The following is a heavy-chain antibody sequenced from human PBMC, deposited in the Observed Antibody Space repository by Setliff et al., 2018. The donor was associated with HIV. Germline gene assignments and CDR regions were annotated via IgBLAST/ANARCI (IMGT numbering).Heavy chain of an antibody. Sequence: SVKVSCKGSGGTFSSYAISWVRQAPGQGLEWMGGIIPIFGPTNYAQKFQGRLTITADESTSTAYMELSSLRSEDTAVYYCVGLGYSFSYRWWFDPWGQGTLVAVSS. CDR3: VGLGYSFSYRWWFDP. CDR1: GGTFSSYA. CDR2: IIPIFGPT. J-gene: IGHJ5*02. D-gene: IGHD5-18*01. V-gene: IGHV1-69*13.